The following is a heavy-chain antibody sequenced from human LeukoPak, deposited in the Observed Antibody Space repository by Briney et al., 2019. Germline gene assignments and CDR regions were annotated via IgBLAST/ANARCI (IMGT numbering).Heavy chain of an antibody. D-gene: IGHD3-16*01. Sequence: PSETLSLTCAVYGGSFSVYYWSWIRQPPGKGLEWIGEINHSGSTNYNPSLKSRVTISVDTSKNQFSLKLSSVTAADTAVYYCASFTLAYDAFDIWGQGTMVTVSS. V-gene: IGHV4-34*01. CDR2: INHSGST. CDR1: GGSFSVYY. J-gene: IGHJ3*02. CDR3: ASFTLAYDAFDI.